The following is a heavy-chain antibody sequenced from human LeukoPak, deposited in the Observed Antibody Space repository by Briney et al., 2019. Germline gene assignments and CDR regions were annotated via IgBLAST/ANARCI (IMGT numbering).Heavy chain of an antibody. CDR1: GFTFRSYW. D-gene: IGHD5-24*01. CDR3: ARWRWQQSEFDL. Sequence: GRSLRLSCEASGFTFRSYWMHWVRQAPGKGLEWVANIRQDGGGEEYVDSVKGRFTISRDSAKSSVYLQVESLPGEDTAVYYCARWRWQQSEFDLWGRGPLVTVPS. J-gene: IGHJ4*02. CDR2: IRQDGGGE. V-gene: IGHV3-7*01.